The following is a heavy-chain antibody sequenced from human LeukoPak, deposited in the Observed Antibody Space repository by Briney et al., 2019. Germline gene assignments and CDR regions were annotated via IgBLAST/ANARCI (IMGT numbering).Heavy chain of an antibody. J-gene: IGHJ4*02. V-gene: IGHV3-21*01. CDR2: ISSSSSYI. CDR3: ARDHGSESYLPGY. Sequence: GGSLRLSCAASGFTVSSNYMSWVRQAPGKGLEWVSSISSSSSYIYYADSVKGRFTISRDNSKNTLYLRMNSLRAEDTAVYYCARDHGSESYLPGYWGQGTLVTVSS. D-gene: IGHD3-10*01. CDR1: GFTVSSNY.